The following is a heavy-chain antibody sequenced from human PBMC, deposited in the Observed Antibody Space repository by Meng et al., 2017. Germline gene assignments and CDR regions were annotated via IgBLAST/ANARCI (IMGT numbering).Heavy chain of an antibody. CDR2: IFWDDDK. Sequence: QLTLQESGPTLATPPQTLTLTCLLSGFSLSSSGLGVVFIRQPPGTGREWRALIFWDDDKRCSPSLKSRLTITKDTSKIQVVLTITDRNPLGTATYYCAHRTVGYSSDWEFDYWGQGTLVTVSS. J-gene: IGHJ4*02. CDR3: AHRTVGYSSDWEFDY. CDR1: GFSLSSSGLG. D-gene: IGHD6-19*01. V-gene: IGHV2-5*02.